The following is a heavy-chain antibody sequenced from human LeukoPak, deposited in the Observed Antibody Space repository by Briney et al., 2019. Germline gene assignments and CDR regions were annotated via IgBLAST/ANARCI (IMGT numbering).Heavy chain of an antibody. V-gene: IGHV4-30-4*08. Sequence: SQTLSLTCTVSGGSISSGDYYWSWIRQPPGKGLEWIGYIYYSGSTYYNPSLKSRVTISVDTSKNQFSLKLSSVTAADTVVYYCARSLDTAMDPLDYWGQGTLVTVSS. CDR2: IYYSGST. J-gene: IGHJ4*02. D-gene: IGHD5-18*01. CDR3: ARSLDTAMDPLDY. CDR1: GGSISSGDYY.